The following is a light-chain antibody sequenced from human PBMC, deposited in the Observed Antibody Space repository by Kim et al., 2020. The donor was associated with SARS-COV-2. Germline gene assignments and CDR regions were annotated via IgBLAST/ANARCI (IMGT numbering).Light chain of an antibody. V-gene: IGLV4-60*03. Sequence: SDEITCCLSSRHNSYIVAWDQQQQGEAPRCLMMHDGSGGCNKGSGVPDRFSGCSSGGDRYLTISNRQSEDEADYYCENWDSNAQVFGGGTKLTVL. CDR3: ENWDSNAQV. CDR2: HDGSGGC. J-gene: IGLJ3*02. CDR1: SRHNSYI.